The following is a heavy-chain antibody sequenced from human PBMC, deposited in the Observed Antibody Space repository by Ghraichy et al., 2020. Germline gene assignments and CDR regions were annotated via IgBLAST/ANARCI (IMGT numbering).Heavy chain of an antibody. V-gene: IGHV4-59*08. J-gene: IGHJ4*02. CDR1: GDSISSYY. D-gene: IGHD4-23*01. CDR2: IYYSGST. CDR3: ARRVKGGYSNYFDY. Sequence: SQTLSLTCTVSGDSISSYYWSWIRQPPGKGLEWIGYIYYSGSTNYNPSLKSRVTISVDTSKNQFSLKLSSVTAADTAVYYCARRVKGGYSNYFDYWGQGTLVTVSS.